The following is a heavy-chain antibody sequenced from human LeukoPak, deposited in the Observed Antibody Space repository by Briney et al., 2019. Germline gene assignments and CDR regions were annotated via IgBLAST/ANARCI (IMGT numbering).Heavy chain of an antibody. CDR3: ARVTRYYYGMDV. J-gene: IGHJ6*02. Sequence: ASVKVSCKPSGYSFTSFDISWVRQAAGQGLEWMGWMNPNSGNTGYAQKFKGRVSMTRDTSINTAYMELNSLTSEDTAVYYRARVTRYYYGMDVWGQGATVTVSS. CDR1: GYSFTSFD. D-gene: IGHD1-14*01. CDR2: MNPNSGNT. V-gene: IGHV1-8*01.